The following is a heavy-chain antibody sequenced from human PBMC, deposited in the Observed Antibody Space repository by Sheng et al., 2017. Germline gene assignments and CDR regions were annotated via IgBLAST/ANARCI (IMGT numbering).Heavy chain of an antibody. V-gene: IGHV1-69*13. CDR3: ARGEGYCSGGSCSWFDP. CDR2: IIPIFGTA. D-gene: IGHD2-15*01. Sequence: QVQLVQSGAEVKKPGSSVKVSCKASGGTFSSYAISWVRQAPGQGLEWMGGIIPIFGTANYAQKFQGRVTITADESTSTAYMELSSLRSEDTAVYYCARGEGYCSGGSCSWFDPWGQGTLGHRLL. CDR1: GGTFSSYA. J-gene: IGHJ5*02.